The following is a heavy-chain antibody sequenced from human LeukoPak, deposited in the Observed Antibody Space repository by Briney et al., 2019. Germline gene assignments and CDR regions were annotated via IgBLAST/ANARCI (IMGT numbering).Heavy chain of an antibody. V-gene: IGHV4-59*01. CDR1: GDSISNYH. J-gene: IGHJ4*02. CDR2: IHYSGTT. CDR3: ARDRSADKGFDY. Sequence: PSETLSLTCTVSGDSISNYHWSWLRQPPGKRLEWIGYIHYSGTTNYNPSLRSRVTISVDMSRNQFSLNLTSLTAADTAVYYCARDRSADKGFDYWGQGTLVNVSS.